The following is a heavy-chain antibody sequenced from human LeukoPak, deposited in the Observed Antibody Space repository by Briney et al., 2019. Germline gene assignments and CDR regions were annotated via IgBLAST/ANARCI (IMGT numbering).Heavy chain of an antibody. CDR1: GGSISSSSYY. D-gene: IGHD5-24*01. J-gene: IGHJ4*02. Sequence: SETLSLTCTVSGGSISSSSYYWGWIRQPPGKGLEWIGSIYYSGSTYYNPSLKSRVTISVDTSKNQFSLKLSSVTAADTAVYYCARRFGDGYNPFDYWGQGTLVTVSS. CDR3: ARRFGDGYNPFDY. CDR2: IYYSGST. V-gene: IGHV4-39*01.